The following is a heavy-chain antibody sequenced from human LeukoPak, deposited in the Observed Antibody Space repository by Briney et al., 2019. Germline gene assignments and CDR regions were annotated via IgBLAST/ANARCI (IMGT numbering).Heavy chain of an antibody. CDR1: GYTLSELS. CDR3: ASIDLDS. CDR2: EDGEA. Sequence: ASVKVSCKVSGYTLSELSIHWVRQAPGKGLEWMGGEDGEAIYAQKFQGRVTTTEDTSTDTAYMDLSSLISEDTAVYYCASIDLDSWGQGTLVTVSS. J-gene: IGHJ4*02. V-gene: IGHV1-24*01. D-gene: IGHD3-22*01.